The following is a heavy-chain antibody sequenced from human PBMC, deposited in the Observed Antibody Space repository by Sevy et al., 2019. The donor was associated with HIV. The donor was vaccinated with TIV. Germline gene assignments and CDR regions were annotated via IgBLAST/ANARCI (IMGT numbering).Heavy chain of an antibody. D-gene: IGHD3-9*01. CDR2: LSDRGVST. CDR3: ARDRATSATGTLFDY. V-gene: IGHV3-23*01. J-gene: IGHJ4*02. CDR1: GFTSSSYA. Sequence: GGYLRLSCAASGFTSSSYAMSWVRQPPGRGLEWISTLSDRGVSTYYADSVKGRFTISRDNSKNILYLQMNSLRAEDPAVSYCARDRATSATGTLFDYWGQGTLVTVSS.